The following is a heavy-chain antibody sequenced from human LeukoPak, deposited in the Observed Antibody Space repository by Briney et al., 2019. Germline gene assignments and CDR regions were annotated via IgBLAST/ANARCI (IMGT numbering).Heavy chain of an antibody. CDR2: IIPIFGTA. V-gene: IGHV1-69*05. CDR3: ARVERLWLADWYFDL. D-gene: IGHD6-19*01. CDR1: GGTFSSYA. Sequence: ASVKVSCKASGGTFSSYAISWVRQAPGQGLEWMGRIIPIFGTANYAQKFQGRVTITTDESTSTAYMELSSLRSEDTAVYYCARVERLWLADWYFDLWGRGTLVTVSS. J-gene: IGHJ2*01.